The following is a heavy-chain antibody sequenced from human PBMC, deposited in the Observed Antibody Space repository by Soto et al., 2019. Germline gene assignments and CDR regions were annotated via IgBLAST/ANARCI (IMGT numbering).Heavy chain of an antibody. V-gene: IGHV1-3*01. CDR2: INAGNGKT. CDR1: GYTFTNYA. CDR3: ARNWLGKSWYDY. D-gene: IGHD6-13*01. Sequence: QVQLVQSGAEVKKPGASVKVSCKASGYTFTNYAIHWVRQAPGQGLEWMGWINAGNGKTKYSQKFQDRVTITRDTSASTAYMELSSLGSEDTAIYYCARNWLGKSWYDYWGQGTLVTVSS. J-gene: IGHJ4*02.